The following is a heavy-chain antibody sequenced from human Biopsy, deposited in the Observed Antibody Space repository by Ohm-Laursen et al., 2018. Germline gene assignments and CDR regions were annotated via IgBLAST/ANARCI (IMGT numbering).Heavy chain of an antibody. CDR2: VYYSGST. V-gene: IGHV4-59*08. CDR1: GGSISSYY. J-gene: IGHJ3*02. CDR3: GRREVVITHDAFDT. D-gene: IGHD3-22*01. Sequence: TLSLTCTVSGGSISSYYWTWIRQPPGKGLEWIGDVYYSGSTNRNPSLKSRVTILVDTSKNQFSLRLNSVTAADTAVYYCGRREVVITHDAFDTWGQGTMVTVSS.